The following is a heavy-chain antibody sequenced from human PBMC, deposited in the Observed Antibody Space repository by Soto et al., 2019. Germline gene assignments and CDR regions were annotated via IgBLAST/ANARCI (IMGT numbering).Heavy chain of an antibody. J-gene: IGHJ4*02. CDR1: GFTFSSYG. Sequence: LRLSCAASGFTFSSYGMHWVRQAPGKGLEWVAVISYDGSNKYYADSVKGRFTISRDNSKNTLYLQMNSLRAEDTAVYYCAKVAEWELRSAFDYWGQGTLVTVSS. V-gene: IGHV3-30*18. CDR2: ISYDGSNK. CDR3: AKVAEWELRSAFDY. D-gene: IGHD1-26*01.